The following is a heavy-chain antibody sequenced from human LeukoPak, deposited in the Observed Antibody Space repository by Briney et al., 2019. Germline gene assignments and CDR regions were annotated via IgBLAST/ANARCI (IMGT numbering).Heavy chain of an antibody. CDR1: GGSIRSSY. CDR2: IYTSGST. D-gene: IGHD3-22*01. Sequence: PSETLSLTCTVSGGSIRSSYWSWFRQPAGKGLELIGRIYTSGSTNYNPSLKSRVTMSLDTSKNHFSLNLRSVTAADTAVYFCATDDYDSAVYSYWGQGTLVTVSS. J-gene: IGHJ4*02. CDR3: ATDDYDSAVYSY. V-gene: IGHV4-4*07.